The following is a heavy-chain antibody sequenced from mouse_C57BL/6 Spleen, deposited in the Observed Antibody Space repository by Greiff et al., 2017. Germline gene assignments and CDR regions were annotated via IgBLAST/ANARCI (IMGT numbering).Heavy chain of an antibody. Sequence: VQLQQPGAELVKPGASVKLSCKASGYTFTSYWMHWVKQRPGQGLEWIGMIHPNSGSTNSNEKFKSKATLTVDKSSSTSYMQLSSLTSEDSAVYYCAKSGAYFDYWGQGTTLTGSS. CDR2: IHPNSGST. CDR1: GYTFTSYW. J-gene: IGHJ2*01. D-gene: IGHD3-1*01. V-gene: IGHV1-64*01. CDR3: AKSGAYFDY.